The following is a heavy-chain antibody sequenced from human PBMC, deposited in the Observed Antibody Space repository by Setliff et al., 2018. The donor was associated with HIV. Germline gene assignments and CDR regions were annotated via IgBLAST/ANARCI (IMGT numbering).Heavy chain of an antibody. J-gene: IGHJ5*02. V-gene: IGHV1-69*05. D-gene: IGHD3-10*01. CDR1: GGTFSSYA. CDR2: IIPIFGTA. Sequence: GASVKVSCKASGGTFSSYAISWVRQAPGQGLEWMGGIIPIFGTANYAQKFQGRVTMTRDTSISTAYMELSRLRSDDTAVYYCARGYGSGSYYNWFDPWGQGTLVTVSS. CDR3: ARGYGSGSYYNWFDP.